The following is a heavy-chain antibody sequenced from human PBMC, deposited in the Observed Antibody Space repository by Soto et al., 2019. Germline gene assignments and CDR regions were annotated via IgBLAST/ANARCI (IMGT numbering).Heavy chain of an antibody. Sequence: ASETLSLTCAVYGGSFSDYYWSWIRQPPGKGLEWIGEVNHSGSTNYNPSLKSRVTISADTSKNQFSLKLRSVTAADTAVYYCASTHIVVVTDAFDIWGQGTMVTVSS. V-gene: IGHV4-34*01. CDR1: GGSFSDYY. J-gene: IGHJ3*02. CDR2: VNHSGST. CDR3: ASTHIVVVTDAFDI. D-gene: IGHD2-21*02.